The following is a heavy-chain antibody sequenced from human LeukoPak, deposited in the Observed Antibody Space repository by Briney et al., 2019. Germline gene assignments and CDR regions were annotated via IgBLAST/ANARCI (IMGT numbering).Heavy chain of an antibody. D-gene: IGHD6-13*01. Sequence: GGSLRLSCAASGFTFNICAMSWLRQAPGKGLEWVANIKQDGSEKYYVDSVKGRFTISRDNAKNSLYLQMNSLRAEDTAVYYCAREAAAGDYYFDYWGQGTLVTVSS. CDR1: GFTFNICA. J-gene: IGHJ4*02. CDR3: AREAAAGDYYFDY. V-gene: IGHV3-7*01. CDR2: IKQDGSEK.